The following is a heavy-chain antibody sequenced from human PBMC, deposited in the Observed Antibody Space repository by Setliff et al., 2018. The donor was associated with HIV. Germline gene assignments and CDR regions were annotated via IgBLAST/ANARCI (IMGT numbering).Heavy chain of an antibody. CDR3: ARAPPYYYGSGTDDAFDI. J-gene: IGHJ3*02. V-gene: IGHV3-23*01. Sequence: GGSLRLSCAASGFTFSTYAMSWVRQAPGKGLEWVSVITSSGGTTYYADSVRGRFTISRDNSKNTLYLQMNRLRAEDTAVYYCARAPPYYYGSGTDDAFDIWGQGTMVTVSS. CDR1: GFTFSTYA. CDR2: ITSSGGTT. D-gene: IGHD3-10*01.